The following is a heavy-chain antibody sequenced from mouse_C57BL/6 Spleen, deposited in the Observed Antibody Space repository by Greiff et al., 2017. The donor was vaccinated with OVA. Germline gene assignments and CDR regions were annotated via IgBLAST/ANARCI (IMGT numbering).Heavy chain of an antibody. V-gene: IGHV1-82*01. D-gene: IGHD2-4*01. CDR1: GYAFSSSW. CDR2: IYPGDGDT. Sequence: VQLQQSGPELVKPGASVKISCKASGYAFSSSWMNWVKQRPGKGLEWIGRIYPGDGDTNYNGKFKGKATLTADKSSSTAYMQLSSLTSEDSAVYFCARYDYEWYFDVWGTGTTVTVSS. CDR3: ARYDYEWYFDV. J-gene: IGHJ1*03.